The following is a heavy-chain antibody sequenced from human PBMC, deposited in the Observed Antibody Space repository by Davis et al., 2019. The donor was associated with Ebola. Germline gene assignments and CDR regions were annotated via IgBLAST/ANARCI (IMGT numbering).Heavy chain of an antibody. CDR2: VIHSGST. D-gene: IGHD3-22*01. V-gene: IGHV4-34*01. CDR1: GGSFSGYY. J-gene: IGHJ6*02. Sequence: MPGGSLRLSCAVYGGSFSGYYWSWIRQPPGKGLEWIGEVIHSGSTNYNPSLKSRVTISVDTSKNQFSLKLSSVTAADTAVYYCARGDSIYMSSGYYSYYYAMDVWGQGTTVTVSS. CDR3: ARGDSIYMSSGYYSYYYAMDV.